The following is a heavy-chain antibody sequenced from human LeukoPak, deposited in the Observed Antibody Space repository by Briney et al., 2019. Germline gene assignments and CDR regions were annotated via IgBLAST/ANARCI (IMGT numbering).Heavy chain of an antibody. CDR1: GGSFSEYY. V-gene: IGHV4-34*01. CDR2: INHSGST. CDR3: GRLGYYGSGSYGGFDY. J-gene: IGHJ4*02. D-gene: IGHD3-10*01. Sequence: SETLSLTCAVYGGSFSEYYWSWIRQPPGKGLEWIGEINHSGSTNYNPSLKSRVTISVDTSENQFSLKLSSVTAADTAVYYCGRLGYYGSGSYGGFDYWGQGTLVTVSS.